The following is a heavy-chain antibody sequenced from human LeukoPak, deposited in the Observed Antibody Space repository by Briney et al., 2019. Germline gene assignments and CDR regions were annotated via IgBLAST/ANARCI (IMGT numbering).Heavy chain of an antibody. CDR1: GFTFSSYS. CDR2: ISSSSSTI. V-gene: IGHV3-48*01. Sequence: GGSLRPSCAASGFTFSSYSMNWVRQAPGKGLEWVSYISSSSSTIYYADSVKGRFTISRDNAKNSLYLQMNSLRAEDTAVYYCARDLRPIHYYDSSGYSPFGYWGQGTLVTVSS. J-gene: IGHJ4*02. D-gene: IGHD3-22*01. CDR3: ARDLRPIHYYDSSGYSPFGY.